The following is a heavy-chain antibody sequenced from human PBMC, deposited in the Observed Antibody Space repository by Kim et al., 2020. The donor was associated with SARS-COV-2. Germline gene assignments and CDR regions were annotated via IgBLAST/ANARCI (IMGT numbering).Heavy chain of an antibody. J-gene: IGHJ6*02. D-gene: IGHD4-17*01. V-gene: IGHV3-48*02. Sequence: KGRFTISRDNAKNALYLQMNSLRDEDTAVYYCASLNGANYGDYYCYGMDVWGQGTTVTVSS. CDR3: ASLNGANYGDYYCYGMDV.